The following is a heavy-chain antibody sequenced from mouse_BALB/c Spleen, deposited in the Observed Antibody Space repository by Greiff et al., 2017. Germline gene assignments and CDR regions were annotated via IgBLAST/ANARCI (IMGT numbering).Heavy chain of an antibody. CDR1: GFTFSNYW. V-gene: IGHV6-6*02. CDR2: IRLKSNNYAT. Sequence: EVKLVESGGGLVQPGGSMKLSCVASGFTFSNYWMNWVRQSPEKGLEWVAEIRLKSNNYATHYAESVKGRFTISRDDSKSSVYLQMNNLRAEDTGIYYCTTYYGSSPWFAYWGQGTLVTVSA. J-gene: IGHJ3*01. D-gene: IGHD1-1*01. CDR3: TTYYGSSPWFAY.